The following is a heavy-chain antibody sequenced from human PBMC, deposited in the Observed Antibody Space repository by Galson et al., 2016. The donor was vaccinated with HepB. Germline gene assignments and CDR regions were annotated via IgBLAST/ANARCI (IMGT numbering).Heavy chain of an antibody. V-gene: IGHV1-58*01. CDR2: IVVGSGNT. CDR3: ARDSGYCSGGRCYGDAFDV. D-gene: IGHD2-15*01. Sequence: SVKVSCEASGVTFTSSAVQWVRQARGQRLEWMGWIVVGSGNTNYAQRFQERVIITRDMSTRTVYLDLTSLGSEDTAVYYCARDSGYCSGGRCYGDAFDVWGQGAMVTVSS. CDR1: GVTFTSSA. J-gene: IGHJ3*01.